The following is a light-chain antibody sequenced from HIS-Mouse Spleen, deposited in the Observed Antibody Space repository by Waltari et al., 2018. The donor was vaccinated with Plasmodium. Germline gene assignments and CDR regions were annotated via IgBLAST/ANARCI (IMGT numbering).Light chain of an antibody. CDR3: QQYGSSPYT. CDR1: QRVSSSY. V-gene: IGKV3-20*01. J-gene: IGKJ2*01. CDR2: GAS. Sequence: IVLTQSPATLSLSPGERATLSCRASQRVSSSYLAWYQQKPGQAPRLPIYGASSRATGIPDRFSGSGSGTDFTLTISRLEPEDFAVYYCQQYGSSPYTFGQGTKLEIK.